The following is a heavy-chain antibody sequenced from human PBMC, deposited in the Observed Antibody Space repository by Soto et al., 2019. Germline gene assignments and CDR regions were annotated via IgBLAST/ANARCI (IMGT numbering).Heavy chain of an antibody. CDR3: ARAAARIRGAWFDP. D-gene: IGHD6-6*01. CDR2: IYYSGST. Sequence: SETLSLTCTVSGGSISSGGYYWSWIRQHPGKGLEWIGYIYYSGSTYYNPSLKSRVTISVDTSKNQFSLKLSSVTAADTAVYYCARAAARIRGAWFDPWGQGTLVTVSS. J-gene: IGHJ5*02. V-gene: IGHV4-31*03. CDR1: GGSISSGGYY.